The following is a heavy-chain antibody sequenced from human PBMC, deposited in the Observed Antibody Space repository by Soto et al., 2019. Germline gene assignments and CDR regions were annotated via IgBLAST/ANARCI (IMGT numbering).Heavy chain of an antibody. Sequence: SVKVSCKASGGTFICYAISWVRQAPGQGLEWMGGIIPIFGTANYAQKFQGRVTITADESTSTAYMELSSLRSEDTAVYYCARDLLPKGLYYFDYWGQGTLVTVSS. CDR2: IIPIFGTA. CDR1: GGTFICYA. D-gene: IGHD2-2*01. J-gene: IGHJ4*02. CDR3: ARDLLPKGLYYFDY. V-gene: IGHV1-69*13.